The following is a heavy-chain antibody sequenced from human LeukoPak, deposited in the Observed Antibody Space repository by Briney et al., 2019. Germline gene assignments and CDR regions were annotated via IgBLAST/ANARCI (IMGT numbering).Heavy chain of an antibody. V-gene: IGHV4-59*01. CDR1: GGSISSYY. Sequence: SETLSLTCTVSGGSISSYYWGWIRQPPGKGLEWIGYIYYSGSTNYNPSLKSRVTISVDTSKDQFSLKLSSVTAADTAVYYCARSPYVVPAAVNWFDPWGQGTLVTVSS. CDR2: IYYSGST. CDR3: ARSPYVVPAAVNWFDP. D-gene: IGHD2-2*01. J-gene: IGHJ5*02.